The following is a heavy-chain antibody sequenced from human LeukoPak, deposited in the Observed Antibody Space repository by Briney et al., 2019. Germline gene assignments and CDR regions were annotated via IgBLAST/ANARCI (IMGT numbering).Heavy chain of an antibody. CDR2: IIPIFGTA. CDR3: ARDQYDTWSRRGNFDS. V-gene: IGHV1-69*13. CDR1: GGTFSSYA. D-gene: IGHD3-3*01. J-gene: IGHJ4*02. Sequence: SVKVSCKASGGTFSSYAISWVRQAPGQGLEWMGGIIPIFGTASYAQKFQGRVTITADESTSTTYMELSSLRSEDTAVYYCARDQYDTWSRRGNFDSWGQGTLVIVSS.